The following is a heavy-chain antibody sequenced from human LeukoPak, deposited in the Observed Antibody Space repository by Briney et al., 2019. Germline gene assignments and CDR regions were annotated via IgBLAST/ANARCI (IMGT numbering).Heavy chain of an antibody. J-gene: IGHJ4*02. CDR1: GFTFSSYA. D-gene: IGHD1-26*01. CDR2: IWNDGRNK. Sequence: GGSLRLSGAASGFTFSSYAMHWVRQAPGKGLEWVALIWNDGRNKYYADSVKGRFTISRDNSKNTLYLQMDSPRAEDTAVYYCAGHGSGSRFFDPCDHWGQGTLVTVSS. V-gene: IGHV3-30*02. CDR3: AGHGSGSRFFDPCDH.